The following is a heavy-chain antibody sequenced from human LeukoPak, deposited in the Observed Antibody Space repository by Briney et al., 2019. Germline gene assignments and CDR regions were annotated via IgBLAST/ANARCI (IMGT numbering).Heavy chain of an antibody. D-gene: IGHD2-21*01. J-gene: IGHJ4*02. Sequence: GGSLRLSCAASGFTFSSSAMSWVRQAPGKGLEWLSTISGGGGSTYYAGSVKGRFTISRDNSKNTLYLHMKSLRAEDTAVYYCAKGSGWLLPQYFDFWGQGTLVTVSS. CDR2: ISGGGGST. V-gene: IGHV3-23*01. CDR1: GFTFSSSA. CDR3: AKGSGWLLPQYFDF.